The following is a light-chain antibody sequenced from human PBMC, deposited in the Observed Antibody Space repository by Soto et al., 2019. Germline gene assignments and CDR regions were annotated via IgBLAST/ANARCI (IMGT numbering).Light chain of an antibody. CDR1: SSDVGGYKY. CDR2: EVS. CDR3: ASDTSSSTSVM. J-gene: IGLJ3*02. Sequence: QSVLTQPASVSGSPGQSITISCTGTSSDVGGYKYVSWYQQHPDKAPKLIIFEVSNRPSGISNRFSGSKSGNTASLTISGLQAEDEADYYCASDTSSSTSVMFGRGTKLTVL. V-gene: IGLV2-14*01.